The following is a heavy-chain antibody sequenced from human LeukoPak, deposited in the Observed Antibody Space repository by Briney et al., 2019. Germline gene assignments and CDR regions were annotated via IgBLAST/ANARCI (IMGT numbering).Heavy chain of an antibody. V-gene: IGHV4-61*01. Sequence: PSETLSLTCTVSGGSVSSGTYYWSWLRQPPGKGLEWIGYIYYSGSTNYNPSLKSRFTILLDTSKNQFSLKLSSVTAADTAVYYCARGGDILTGYCFDYWGQGTLVTVSS. CDR1: GGSVSSGTYY. CDR3: ARGGDILTGYCFDY. CDR2: IYYSGST. J-gene: IGHJ4*02. D-gene: IGHD3-9*01.